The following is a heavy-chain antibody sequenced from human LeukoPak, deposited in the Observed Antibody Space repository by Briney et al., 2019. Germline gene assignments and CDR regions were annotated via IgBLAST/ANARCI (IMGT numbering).Heavy chain of an antibody. CDR2: ISAYNGNT. D-gene: IGHD1-26*01. Sequence: ASVKVSCKASGYTFTSYGITWVRQAPGQGLEWMGWISAYNGNTNYAQKPQGRVTLTTDTSTSTAYMELRSLRSDDTAIYYCARGIDSGSPPLGTFEIWGQGTMVTVSS. V-gene: IGHV1-18*01. J-gene: IGHJ3*02. CDR3: ARGIDSGSPPLGTFEI. CDR1: GYTFTSYG.